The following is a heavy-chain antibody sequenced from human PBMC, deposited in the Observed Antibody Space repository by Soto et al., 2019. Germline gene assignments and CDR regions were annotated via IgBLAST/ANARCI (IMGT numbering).Heavy chain of an antibody. D-gene: IGHD3-22*01. Sequence: SETLPLTCSVSGGSVRSGSYYWTWIRQPPGKGLEWIGYIYQSGTTNYNASLKSRVTISIDTSKNQFFLKLNSVTAADTAVYYCARDSSGRHDYWGQGTLVTVSS. CDR3: ARDSSGRHDY. J-gene: IGHJ4*02. CDR2: IYQSGTT. V-gene: IGHV4-61*01. CDR1: GGSVRSGSYY.